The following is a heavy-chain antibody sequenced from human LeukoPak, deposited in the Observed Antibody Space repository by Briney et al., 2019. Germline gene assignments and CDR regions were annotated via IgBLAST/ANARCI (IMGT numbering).Heavy chain of an antibody. CDR3: TTALYYSSSWYGWYFDY. CDR2: IKSKTDGGTT. CDR1: GFTFSNAW. V-gene: IGHV3-15*01. J-gene: IGHJ4*02. D-gene: IGHD6-13*01. Sequence: GGSLRLSCAASGFTFSNAWMSWVRQAPGKGLEWVGRIKSKTDGGTTDYAAPVKGRFAISRDDSKNTLYLQMNSLKTEDTAVYYCTTALYYSSSWYGWYFDYWGQGTLVTVSS.